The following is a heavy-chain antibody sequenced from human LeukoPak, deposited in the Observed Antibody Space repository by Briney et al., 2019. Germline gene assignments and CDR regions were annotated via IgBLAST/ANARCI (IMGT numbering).Heavy chain of an antibody. V-gene: IGHV5-51*01. D-gene: IGHD4-23*01. CDR1: GYTFISYW. J-gene: IGHJ4*02. CDR3: ARHPPFTVYGDNPGFDY. CDR2: IQPGDSDP. Sequence: GESLQISCKGSGYTFISYWIGLVRQKPGKGLEWMGMIQPGDSDPRYSPSFQGLVTISADKSINTAYLEWSSLKASDTAMYYCARHPPFTVYGDNPGFDYWGQGTLVTVSS.